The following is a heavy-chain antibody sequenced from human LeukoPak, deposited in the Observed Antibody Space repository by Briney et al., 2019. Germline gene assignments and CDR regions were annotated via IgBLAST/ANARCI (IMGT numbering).Heavy chain of an antibody. D-gene: IGHD5-12*01. CDR1: GGSISSYY. Sequence: SETLSLTCTVSGGSISSYYWSWIRQPPGKGLEWIGDINHSANMRYNPSLKSRVSLSVDTSKSQFSLKLSSVTAADTAIYYCVYVGFTATIREDCWGQGTLVTVSS. J-gene: IGHJ4*02. CDR3: VYVGFTATIREDC. CDR2: INHSANM. V-gene: IGHV4-59*04.